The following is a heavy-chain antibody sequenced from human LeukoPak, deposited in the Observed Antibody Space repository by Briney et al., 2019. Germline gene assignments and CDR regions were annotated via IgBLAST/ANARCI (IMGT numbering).Heavy chain of an antibody. Sequence: ASVKVSCKASGYTFTSYDINWGRQATGQGLEWMGWMNPNSGNTGYAQKFQGRVTMTRNTSISTAYMELSSLRSEDTAVYYCARGGLRFSRGPRTNDYYYYGMDVWGQGTTVTVSS. J-gene: IGHJ6*02. CDR3: ARGGLRFSRGPRTNDYYYYGMDV. V-gene: IGHV1-8*01. CDR1: GYTFTSYD. D-gene: IGHD5-12*01. CDR2: MNPNSGNT.